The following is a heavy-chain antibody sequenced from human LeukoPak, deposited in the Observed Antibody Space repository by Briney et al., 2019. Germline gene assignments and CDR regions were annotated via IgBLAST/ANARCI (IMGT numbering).Heavy chain of an antibody. Sequence: GGSLRLSCAVSGFPVYTNSMNWVRQVPGKGLEWVSVIYTGSTTHYADSVKGRFTISRDNSKNTLYLEMNSLRAEDAAVYFCARSPAFYDGAVVKYYFDYWGQGTLVTVSS. J-gene: IGHJ4*02. CDR3: ARSPAFYDGAVVKYYFDY. CDR1: GFPVYTNS. D-gene: IGHD6-19*01. V-gene: IGHV3-53*01. CDR2: IYTGSTT.